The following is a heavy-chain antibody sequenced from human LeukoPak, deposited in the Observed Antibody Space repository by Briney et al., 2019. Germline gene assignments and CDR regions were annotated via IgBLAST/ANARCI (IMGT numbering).Heavy chain of an antibody. CDR2: ISSSSSYT. V-gene: IGHV3-11*05. J-gene: IGHJ4*02. CDR3: ARDSGFHTFDS. CDR1: GFIFSDYY. Sequence: GGSLRLSCAASGFIFSDYYMSWIRQAPGKGLEWVSYISSSSSYTKYADSVKGRFTISRDNAKNSLYLQMSSLRADDTAVYYCARDSGFHTFDSWGQGTLVTVSS. D-gene: IGHD5-12*01.